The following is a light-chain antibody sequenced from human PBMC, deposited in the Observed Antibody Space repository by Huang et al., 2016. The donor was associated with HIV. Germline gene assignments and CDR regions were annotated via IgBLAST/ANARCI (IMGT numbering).Light chain of an antibody. Sequence: EIVLTQSPATLSLSPGERATLSCRASQNVTDSLAWYRQKPGQAPSLLIYRAANRASGTPARFSGSGSGTDFTLPISSLEPEDVAIYYCQERIQWPRLTFGGGTKVEIK. CDR3: QERIQWPRLT. V-gene: IGKV3-11*01. CDR2: RAA. CDR1: QNVTDS. J-gene: IGKJ4*01.